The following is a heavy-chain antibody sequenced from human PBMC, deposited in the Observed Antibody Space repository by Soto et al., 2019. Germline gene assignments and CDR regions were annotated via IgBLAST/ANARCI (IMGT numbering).Heavy chain of an antibody. CDR1: GFTFSSYA. CDR3: ARDRYETTVKGGLPY. V-gene: IGHV3-30*03. Sequence: QVQLVESGGGVVQPGRSLRLSCAASGFTFSSYAMHWVRQAPGKGLEWVAVISYDESNKYYADSVKGRFTISRDNSKNTLYLPMNSLRAEDTAVYYCARDRYETTVKGGLPYWGRGTLVTVSS. J-gene: IGHJ4*02. D-gene: IGHD4-4*01. CDR2: ISYDESNK.